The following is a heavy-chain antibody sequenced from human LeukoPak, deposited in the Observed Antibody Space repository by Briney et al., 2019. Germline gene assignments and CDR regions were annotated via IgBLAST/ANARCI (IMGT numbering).Heavy chain of an antibody. D-gene: IGHD3-10*01. CDR2: ISGSGGST. V-gene: IGHV3-23*01. CDR1: GFTFSSYA. Sequence: GGSLRLSCAASGFTFSSYAMSWVRQAPGKGPEWVSAISGSGGSTYYADSVKGRFTISRDKSKNTLYLQMNSLRAEDTAVYYCARCRVTMLRGVTIGDYGYYMDVWGKGTTVTISS. J-gene: IGHJ6*03. CDR3: ARCRVTMLRGVTIGDYGYYMDV.